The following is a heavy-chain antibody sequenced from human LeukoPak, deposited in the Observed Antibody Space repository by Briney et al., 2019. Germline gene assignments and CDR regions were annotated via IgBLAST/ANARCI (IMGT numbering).Heavy chain of an antibody. CDR2: ISGNSGNT. CDR3: AKKPDIVVVTALYTYFDY. J-gene: IGHJ4*02. D-gene: IGHD2-21*02. V-gene: IGHV3-23*01. Sequence: GGSLRLSCVASGFTFNNYAMSWVRQAPGKGLEWVSAISGNSGNTYYYADSVKGRFIISRDNSKNTLYLQMNSLRAEDTAIYYCAKKPDIVVVTALYTYFDYWGRGTLVTVSS. CDR1: GFTFNNYA.